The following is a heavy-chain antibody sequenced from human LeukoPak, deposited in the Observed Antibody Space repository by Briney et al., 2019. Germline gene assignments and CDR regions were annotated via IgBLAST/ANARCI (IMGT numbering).Heavy chain of an antibody. D-gene: IGHD3-16*01. V-gene: IGHV3-11*03. J-gene: IGHJ4*02. CDR3: ATWGDERGNY. Sequence: GGSLRLSCAAPGFTLSDYYMRWIPQAPGKGLEWVSYISSSSSYTNYADSVKGRFTISKDNAKNSLYLQMNSLRAEDTVVYYCATWGDERGNYWGQGTLVTVSS. CDR2: ISSSSSYT. CDR1: GFTLSDYY.